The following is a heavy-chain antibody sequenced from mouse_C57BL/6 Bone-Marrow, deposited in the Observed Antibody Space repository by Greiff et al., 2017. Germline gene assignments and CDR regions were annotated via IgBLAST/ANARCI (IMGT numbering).Heavy chain of an antibody. Sequence: VQLQQSVAELVRPGASVKLSCTASGFNFKNTYMYWVKQRPEQGLEWIGRIDPANGNTKYAPKFQGKATITADTSSNTAYLQLSSLTSEDTAIYYCARVPDSSGYFAYGGRGTRITVSA. J-gene: IGHJ3*01. CDR1: GFNFKNTY. D-gene: IGHD3-2*02. CDR2: IDPANGNT. CDR3: ARVPDSSGYFAY. V-gene: IGHV14-3*01.